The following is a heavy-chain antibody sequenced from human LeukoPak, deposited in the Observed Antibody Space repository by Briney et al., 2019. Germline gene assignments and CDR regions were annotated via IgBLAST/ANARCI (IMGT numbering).Heavy chain of an antibody. Sequence: GGSLRLSCAASGFTFSNYVMRWVRQAPGKGLEWVSSINSGGGTHYADSVKGRFTISRDSSKNTVYLQMSSLRAEDTAVYYCAKDLQVVQSFDYWGQGTLVTV. D-gene: IGHD2-15*01. J-gene: IGHJ4*02. CDR2: INSGGGT. CDR1: GFTFSNYV. V-gene: IGHV3-23*01. CDR3: AKDLQVVQSFDY.